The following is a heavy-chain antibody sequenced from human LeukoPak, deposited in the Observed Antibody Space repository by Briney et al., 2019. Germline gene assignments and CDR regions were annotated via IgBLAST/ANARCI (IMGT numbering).Heavy chain of an antibody. CDR3: AGSPKYSSSWYEYFQH. D-gene: IGHD6-13*01. J-gene: IGHJ1*01. V-gene: IGHV3-30*01. CDR2: XXHDGSNK. Sequence: AAXXHDGSNKYHADSVKGRFTISRDNSKNTVYLQMNSLRAEDTAVYFCAGSPKYSSSWYEYFQHWGQGTLVTVSS.